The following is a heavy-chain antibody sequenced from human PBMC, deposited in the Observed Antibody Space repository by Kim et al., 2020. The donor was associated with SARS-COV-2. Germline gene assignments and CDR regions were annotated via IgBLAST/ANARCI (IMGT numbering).Heavy chain of an antibody. Sequence: ASVKVSCKASGYTFTSYGISWVRQAPGQGLEWMGWISAYNGNTNYAQKLQGRVTMTTDTSTSTAYMELRSLRSDDTAVYYCARDRGTPDSSGYYFIEVSFDYWGQGTLVTVSS. CDR3: ARDRGTPDSSGYYFIEVSFDY. CDR1: GYTFTSYG. J-gene: IGHJ4*02. CDR2: ISAYNGNT. D-gene: IGHD3-22*01. V-gene: IGHV1-18*01.